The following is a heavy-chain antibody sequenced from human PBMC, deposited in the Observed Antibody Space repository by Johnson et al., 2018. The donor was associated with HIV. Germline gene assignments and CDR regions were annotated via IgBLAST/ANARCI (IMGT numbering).Heavy chain of an antibody. CDR2: INWTGGRT. V-gene: IGHV3-20*04. J-gene: IGHJ3*02. CDR3: AKLSMGDAFDI. Sequence: VQLVESGGGLVQPGGSLRLSCAASGFTFDDYGMTWVRQAPGKGLEWVSGINWTGGRTGYADHVKGRFTISRDNSQKTLYRQMGSLRTEDTALYYCAKLSMGDAFDIWGQGTMVTVSS. D-gene: IGHD2-8*01. CDR1: GFTFDDYG.